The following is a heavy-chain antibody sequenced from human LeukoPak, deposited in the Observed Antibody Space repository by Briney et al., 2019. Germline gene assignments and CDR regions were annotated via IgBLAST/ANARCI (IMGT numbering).Heavy chain of an antibody. D-gene: IGHD5-18*01. CDR1: GFTFSSYA. J-gene: IGHJ4*02. CDR3: VRGIKVDTFYYFDF. Sequence: QPGGSLRLSCAASGFTFSSYAMHWVRQPPGKGLEYVSAISSNGGSTSHANSVKCRFTISRDNSKNALYLQIARLRAGDMAVYDCVRGIKVDTFYYFDFWAQGTLVTVSS. V-gene: IGHV3-64*01. CDR2: ISSNGGST.